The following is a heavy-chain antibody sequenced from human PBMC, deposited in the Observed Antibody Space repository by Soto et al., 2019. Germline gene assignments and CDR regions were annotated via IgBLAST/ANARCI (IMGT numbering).Heavy chain of an antibody. CDR1: GYTLTGYY. CDR2: INPNSGGT. CDR3: ARRGADLIDY. J-gene: IGHJ4*02. V-gene: IGHV1-2*02. Sequence: ASVKVSCKASGYTLTGYYMHWVRQAPGQGLEWMGWINPNSGGTNYSPSFQGHVTISADKSISTAYLQWSSLKASDTAMYYCARRGADLIDYWGQGTLVTVSS. D-gene: IGHD3-3*01.